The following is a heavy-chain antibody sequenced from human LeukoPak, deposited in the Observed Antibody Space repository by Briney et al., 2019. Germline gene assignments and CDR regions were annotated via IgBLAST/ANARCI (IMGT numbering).Heavy chain of an antibody. Sequence: GGSLRLSCAASGFTFSSYAMHWVRQAPGKGLEWVAVISYDGSNKYYADSVKGRFTISRDNSKNTLYLQMNSLRAEDTAVYYCARGGYSTVVTPFDYWGQGTLVTVSS. CDR3: ARGGYSTVVTPFDY. D-gene: IGHD4-23*01. CDR1: GFTFSSYA. V-gene: IGHV3-30-3*01. J-gene: IGHJ4*02. CDR2: ISYDGSNK.